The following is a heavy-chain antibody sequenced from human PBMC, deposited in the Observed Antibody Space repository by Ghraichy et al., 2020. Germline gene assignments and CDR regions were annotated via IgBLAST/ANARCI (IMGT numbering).Heavy chain of an antibody. CDR3: ARLTYGGNDY. J-gene: IGHJ4*02. D-gene: IGHD4-17*01. CDR1: GGSISSSSYY. Sequence: SQTLSLTCTVSGGSISSSSYYWGWIRQPPGKGLEWIGSIYYSGSTYYNPSLKSRVTISVDTSKNQFSLKLSSVTAADTAVYYCARLTYGGNDYWGQGTLVTVSS. V-gene: IGHV4-39*01. CDR2: IYYSGST.